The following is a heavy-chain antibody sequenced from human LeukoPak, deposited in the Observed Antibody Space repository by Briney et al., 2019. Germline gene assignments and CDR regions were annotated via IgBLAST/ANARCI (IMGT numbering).Heavy chain of an antibody. CDR2: IGNSNSYI. D-gene: IGHD5-18*01. Sequence: GGSLRLSCEVSGFTFSSYHMNWVRQAPGKGLEWVSSIGNSNSYIYYGDSMTGRFTISRDNAKNSLYLQMNSLRAEDTAMYYCARRATTERGHSYGLDYWGQGTLVTVSS. CDR1: GFTFSSYH. J-gene: IGHJ4*02. V-gene: IGHV3-21*01. CDR3: ARRATTERGHSYGLDY.